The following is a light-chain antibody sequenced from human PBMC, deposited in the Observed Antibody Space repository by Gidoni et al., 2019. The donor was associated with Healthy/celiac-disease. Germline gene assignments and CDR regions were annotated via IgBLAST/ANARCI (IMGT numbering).Light chain of an antibody. V-gene: IGKV1-9*01. CDR2: SAS. CDR3: QQRNSYPIT. J-gene: IGKJ5*01. CDR1: QGISSY. Sequence: NQLTQSPSFLSASVGARVTSTCRASQGISSYLAWYQQKPVKAPTLLIYSASPLQSGVPSRFSGSGSVTAFTLSIRSLHPVDFATYYCQQRNSYPITFGQGTRLEIK.